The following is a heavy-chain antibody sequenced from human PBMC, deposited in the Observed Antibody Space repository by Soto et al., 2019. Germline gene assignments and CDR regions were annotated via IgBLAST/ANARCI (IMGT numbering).Heavy chain of an antibody. J-gene: IGHJ6*02. V-gene: IGHV3-49*03. CDR3: TRGTYSGSYYAGFWYYYGMDV. CDR2: IRSKAYGGTT. Sequence: SLRLSCTASGFTFGDYAMSWFRQAPGKGLEWVGFIRSKAYGGTTEYAASVKGRFTISRDDSKSIAYLQMNSLKTEDTAVYYCTRGTYSGSYYAGFWYYYGMDVWGQGTTVTVSS. D-gene: IGHD1-26*01. CDR1: GFTFGDYA.